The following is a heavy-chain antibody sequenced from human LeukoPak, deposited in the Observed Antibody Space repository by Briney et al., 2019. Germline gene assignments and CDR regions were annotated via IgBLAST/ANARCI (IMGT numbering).Heavy chain of an antibody. CDR1: GYIFTGYY. CDR2: INPNSGGT. V-gene: IGHV1-2*02. CDR3: ARVYYDSSGHLDY. D-gene: IGHD3-22*01. Sequence: ASVKVSCKASGYIFTGYYMHWVRQAPGQGLEWMGWINPNSGGTNYAQKFQGRVTMTRDTSISTAYMELSRLRSDDTAVYYCARVYYDSSGHLDYWGQGTLVTVSS. J-gene: IGHJ4*02.